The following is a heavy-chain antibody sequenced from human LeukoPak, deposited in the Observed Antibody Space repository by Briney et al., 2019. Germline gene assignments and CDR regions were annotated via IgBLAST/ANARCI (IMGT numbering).Heavy chain of an antibody. V-gene: IGHV4-34*01. D-gene: IGHD6-13*01. Sequence: SETLSLTCAVYGGSFSGYYWSWLRQPPGKGLEWIGEINHSGSTNYNPSLKSRVTISVDTSKNQFSLKLSSVTAADTAVYYCARGRRGRQQLVPEGRRFDPWGQGTLVTVSS. J-gene: IGHJ5*02. CDR1: GGSFSGYY. CDR2: INHSGST. CDR3: ARGRRGRQQLVPEGRRFDP.